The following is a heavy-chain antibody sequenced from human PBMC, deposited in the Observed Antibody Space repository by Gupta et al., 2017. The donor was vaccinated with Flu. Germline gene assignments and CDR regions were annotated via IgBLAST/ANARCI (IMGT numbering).Heavy chain of an antibody. Sequence: QVQLQESGPGLVKPSETLSLTCTVSGGSIRSYYWSWIRQPPGKGLEWIGYIYYTGSTNYNPSLKSRVTISADTSKNQFSLKLSSVAAADTAVYYCARQEGYYYGSGSHGEYFDYWGQGTLVTVSS. CDR1: GGSIRSYY. D-gene: IGHD3-10*01. CDR3: ARQEGYYYGSGSHGEYFDY. J-gene: IGHJ4*02. CDR2: IYYTGST. V-gene: IGHV4-59*08.